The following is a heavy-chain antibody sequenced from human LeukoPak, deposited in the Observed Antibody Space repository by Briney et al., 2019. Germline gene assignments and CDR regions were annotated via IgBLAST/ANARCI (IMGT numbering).Heavy chain of an antibody. J-gene: IGHJ5*02. V-gene: IGHV3-30*03. CDR1: GFTFSNYG. D-gene: IGHD4-11*01. Sequence: PGGSLRLSCAASGFTFSNYGMHWVRQAPGQGLEWVASISFDGTNKYYADSVKGRFTISRDNAKNSLYLQMNSLRAEDTAVYYCARAATVTTNHCFDPWGQGTLVTVSS. CDR3: ARAATVTTNHCFDP. CDR2: ISFDGTNK.